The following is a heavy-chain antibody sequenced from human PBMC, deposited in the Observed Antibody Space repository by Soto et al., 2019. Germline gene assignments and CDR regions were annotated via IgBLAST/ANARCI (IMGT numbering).Heavy chain of an antibody. CDR1: GVSISSGGYF. Sequence: SETLSLTCPVSGVSISSGGYFWSWIRQLPGKGLEWIGYIYYSGSTYYNPSLKSRVSISVEASMNQISLRLSSVTAADTAVYYCARNDYDSSPYLSRRQHALDIWGQGTMVTVSS. CDR3: ARNDYDSSPYLSRRQHALDI. J-gene: IGHJ3*02. V-gene: IGHV4-31*03. CDR2: IYYSGST. D-gene: IGHD3-22*01.